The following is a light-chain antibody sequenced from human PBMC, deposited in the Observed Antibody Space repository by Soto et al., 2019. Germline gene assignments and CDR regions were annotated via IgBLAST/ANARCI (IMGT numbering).Light chain of an antibody. CDR1: QTISRNY. Sequence: EVVLTQSPGTLSLSPGERATVSCRASQTISRNYLAWYQKKPGQAPRLLIYGASTRATGIPDRFTGSGSGTDFTLTIARLEPEDFAVYYCQQYNDWPLTFGGGTKVEIK. V-gene: IGKV3-20*01. CDR2: GAS. CDR3: QQYNDWPLT. J-gene: IGKJ4*01.